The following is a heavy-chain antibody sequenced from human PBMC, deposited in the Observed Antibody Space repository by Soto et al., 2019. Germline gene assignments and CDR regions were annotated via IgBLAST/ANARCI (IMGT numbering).Heavy chain of an antibody. CDR1: GFTFSDYD. D-gene: IGHD6-19*01. V-gene: IGHV3-11*06. J-gene: IGHJ4*02. Sequence: PGGSLRLSCVGSGFTFSDYDISWIRQAPGKGLEWISNIHSHSRSTEYADSVQGRFTVSRDNAKNTLYLQLDSLKDDDTAVYYCTRDSMKAGRVYWGQGTPLTFSS. CDR3: TRDSMKAGRVY. CDR2: IHSHSRST.